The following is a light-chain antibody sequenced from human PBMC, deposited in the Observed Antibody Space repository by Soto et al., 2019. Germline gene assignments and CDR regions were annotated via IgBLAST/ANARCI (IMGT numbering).Light chain of an antibody. CDR3: QQCKNWFSIT. J-gene: IGKJ5*01. Sequence: EIVMTQSPATLSVSPGERATLSCRASQSVGSNVIWYQQKPGQAPRLLIFSASTRATGIPARFSGSGSGTDFTLTISRLEPEDFAVYYCQQCKNWFSITFGQGTRLEF. CDR1: QSVGSN. V-gene: IGKV3-15*01. CDR2: SAS.